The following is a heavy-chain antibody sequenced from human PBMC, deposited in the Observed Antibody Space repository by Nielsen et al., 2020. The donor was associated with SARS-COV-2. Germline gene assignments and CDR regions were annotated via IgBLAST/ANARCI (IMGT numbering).Heavy chain of an antibody. CDR2: ISSSGSTI. J-gene: IGHJ6*02. CDR3: ARESVTEDTAMVRRYYGMDV. D-gene: IGHD5-18*01. CDR1: GFTFSSYE. V-gene: IGHV3-48*03. Sequence: GGSLRLSCAASGFTFSSYEMNWVRQAPGKGLEWVSYISSSGSTIYYADSVKGRFTISRDNAKNSLYLQMNSLRAEDTAVYYCARESVTEDTAMVRRYYGMDVWGQGTTVTVSS.